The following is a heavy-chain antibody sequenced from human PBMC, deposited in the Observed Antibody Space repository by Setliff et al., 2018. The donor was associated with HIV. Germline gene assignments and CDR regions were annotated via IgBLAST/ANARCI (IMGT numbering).Heavy chain of an antibody. CDR3: ARDGDSSGWYGYYYYMDV. J-gene: IGHJ6*03. CDR1: GYTFSKYY. D-gene: IGHD6-19*01. CDR2: IIPIFGTA. Sequence: SVKVSCKSSGYTFSKYYIHWVRQAPGQGLEWMGVIIPIFGTANYAQKFQGRVTITADKSTSTAYMELSSLRSEDTAVYYCARDGDSSGWYGYYYYMDVWGKGTTVTVSS. V-gene: IGHV1-69*06.